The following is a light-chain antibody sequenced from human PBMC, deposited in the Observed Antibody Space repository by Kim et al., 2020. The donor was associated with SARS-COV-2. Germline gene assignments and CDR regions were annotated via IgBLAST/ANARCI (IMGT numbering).Light chain of an antibody. J-gene: IGKJ4*01. CDR3: QQTHSFPLT. V-gene: IGKV1D-12*01. CDR2: EAS. Sequence: SVGDRVTITGRASQDISSWLGWYQQKPGKAPKVLIYEASNLQSGVPSRFSGSGSGTDFTLTINSLQPEDFATYYCQQTHSFPLTFGGGTKVDIK. CDR1: QDISSW.